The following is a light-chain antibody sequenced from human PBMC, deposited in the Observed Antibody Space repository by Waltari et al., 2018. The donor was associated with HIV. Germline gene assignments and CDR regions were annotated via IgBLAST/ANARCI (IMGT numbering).Light chain of an antibody. CDR1: QYISTY. CDR2: GAS. CDR3: HQTSSIPRT. Sequence: DIQMTQSPSSLSASVGDRVTLTCRASQYISTYLHWYQQKPGKAPKLLIYGASGLQSGVPSRFSGSGAGTHFTLTISSLQREDFAIYYCHQTSSIPRTFGGGTRVDI. V-gene: IGKV1-39*01. J-gene: IGKJ4*01.